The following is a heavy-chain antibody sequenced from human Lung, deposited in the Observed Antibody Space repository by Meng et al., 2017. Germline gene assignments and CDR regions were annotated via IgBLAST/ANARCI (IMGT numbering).Heavy chain of an antibody. CDR2: TYYRSKWYN. CDR1: GDRVTSNCAA. CDR3: ARSQQWLDS. J-gene: IGHJ4*02. D-gene: IGHD6-19*01. Sequence: QVHLQQSGPCMVKPSQTLPLTCAICGDRVTSNCAAWNWIRQSPSRGIEWLGRTYYRSKWYNGYAVSVRSRITINPDTSKNQFSLQLNSVTPEDTAVYYCARSQQWLDSWGQGTLVTVSS. V-gene: IGHV6-1*01.